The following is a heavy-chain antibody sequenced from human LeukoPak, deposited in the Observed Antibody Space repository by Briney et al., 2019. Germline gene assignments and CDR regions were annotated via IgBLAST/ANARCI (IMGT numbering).Heavy chain of an antibody. CDR2: IWYDGSNK. CDR1: GFTFSSYG. D-gene: IGHD3-10*01. J-gene: IGHJ4*02. Sequence: PGRSLRLSCAASGFTFSSYGMHWVRQAPGKGLEWVAVIWYDGSNKYYADSVKGRFTISRDNSKNTLYLQMNSLRAEDTAVYYCARDEYYGSGSYYIREWVNSCFDYWGQGTLVTVSS. V-gene: IGHV3-33*01. CDR3: ARDEYYGSGSYYIREWVNSCFDY.